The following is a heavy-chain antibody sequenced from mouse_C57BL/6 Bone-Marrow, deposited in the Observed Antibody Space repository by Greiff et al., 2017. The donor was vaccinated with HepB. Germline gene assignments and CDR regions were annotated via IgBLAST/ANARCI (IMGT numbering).Heavy chain of an antibody. D-gene: IGHD1-1*01. J-gene: IGHJ3*01. CDR2: IRSKSNNYAT. CDR1: GFSFNTYA. V-gene: IGHV10-1*01. Sequence: DVHLVESGGGLVQPKGSLKLSCAASGFSFNTYAMNWVRQAPGKGLEWVARIRSKSNNYATYYADSVKDRFTISRDDSESMLYLQMNNLKTEDTAMYYCVTDYYGSSYVFAYWGQGTLVTVSA. CDR3: VTDYYGSSYVFAY.